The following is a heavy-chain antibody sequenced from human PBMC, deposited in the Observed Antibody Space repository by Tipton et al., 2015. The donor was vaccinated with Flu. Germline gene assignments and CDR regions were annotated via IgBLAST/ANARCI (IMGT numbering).Heavy chain of an antibody. V-gene: IGHV4-34*01. CDR2: INHSGTT. CDR1: GGSFSAYY. CDR3: ASKVANWGVWEPLDY. Sequence: TLSLTCAVYGGSFSAYYWSWIRQPPGKGLEWVGEINHSGTTNYNPSLTSRVTVSADTSKKQFSLKLTSVTAADTAVHYCASKVANWGVWEPLDYWGHGTLVTVSS. D-gene: IGHD7-27*01. J-gene: IGHJ4*01.